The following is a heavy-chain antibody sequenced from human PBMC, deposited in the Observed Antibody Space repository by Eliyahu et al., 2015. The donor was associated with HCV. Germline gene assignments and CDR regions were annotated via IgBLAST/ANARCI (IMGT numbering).Heavy chain of an antibody. CDR2: XSGSGGST. CDR1: GFXFSXYA. D-gene: IGHD3-10*01. J-gene: IGHJ4*02. V-gene: IGHV3-23*01. Sequence: EVQLLESGXGLVQPGGSLRLSCAASGFXFSXYAXXWVRXAPGKGXEWVSAXSGSGGSTYYADSVKGRFTISRDNSKNTLYLQMNSLRAEDTAVYYCXASSNMVRGMYYFDYWGQGTLVTVSS. CDR3: XASSNMVRGMYYFDY.